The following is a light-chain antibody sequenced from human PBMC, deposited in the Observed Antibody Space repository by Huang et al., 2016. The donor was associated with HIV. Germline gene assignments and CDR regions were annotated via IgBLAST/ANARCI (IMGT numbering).Light chain of an antibody. CDR1: QSVISNY. V-gene: IGKV3-20*01. J-gene: IGKJ5*01. CDR2: GAS. CDR3: QQFGSSPPVT. Sequence: EIVLTQSPGTLSLSPGERATLSCRASQSVISNYLAWYQQKAGQAPRLLIYGASTRVTGIPDRFSGSGSGTDFTLTISRLEPEDFSVYYCQQFGSSPPVTFGQGTRLEIK.